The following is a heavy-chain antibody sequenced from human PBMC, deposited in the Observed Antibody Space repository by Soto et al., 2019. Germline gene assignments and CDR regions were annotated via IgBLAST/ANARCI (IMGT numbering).Heavy chain of an antibody. CDR2: VNHIGST. Sequence: QVQLQESGPGLVKPSETLSLNCSVSGGSITNFYWSWIRQPPGRGLEWIGYVNHIGSTKYNPSLDIRSTISVDTSKNQFSLKMTSVTTADTAVYYCARASVSYSSNGFDSWVQGTLVTVAS. V-gene: IGHV4-59*01. J-gene: IGHJ5*01. CDR3: ARASVSYSSNGFDS. D-gene: IGHD6-13*01. CDR1: GGSITNFY.